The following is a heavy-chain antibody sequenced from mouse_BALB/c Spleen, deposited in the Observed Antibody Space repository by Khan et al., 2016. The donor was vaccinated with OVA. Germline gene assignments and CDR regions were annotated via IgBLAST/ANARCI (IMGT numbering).Heavy chain of an antibody. J-gene: IGHJ3*01. D-gene: IGHD1-1*01. CDR1: GYIFTSYW. CDR2: IFPGNNDT. CDR3: TRAGYGAFAY. V-gene: IGHV1-5*01. Sequence: VQLQQSGTVLARPGASVKMSCKASGYIFTSYWMHWVKQRPGQGLEWIGGIFPGNNDTNYNQKMKGRAKLTAVTSASTANMELSSLTNEDSAVYYCTRAGYGAFAYWGQGTLVTVSA.